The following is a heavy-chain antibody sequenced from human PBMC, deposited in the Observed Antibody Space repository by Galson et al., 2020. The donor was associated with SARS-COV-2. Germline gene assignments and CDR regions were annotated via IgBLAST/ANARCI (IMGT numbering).Heavy chain of an antibody. CDR2: IYYTGST. J-gene: IGHJ5*02. D-gene: IGHD2-15*01. CDR1: GGPIYPYY. CDR3: ATENYGGSAGWFDP. V-gene: IGHV4-59*01. Sequence: SETLSLTCTVSGGPIYPYYWSWIRQPPGKGLEWIGYIYYTGSTNHNPSLKSRVTMSVDTSKNQFSLKLTSVTAADTAVYYCATENYGGSAGWFDPWGQGTLVTVSA.